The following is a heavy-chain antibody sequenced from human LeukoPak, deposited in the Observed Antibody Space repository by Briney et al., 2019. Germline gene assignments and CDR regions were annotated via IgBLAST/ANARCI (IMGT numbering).Heavy chain of an antibody. CDR2: ISSNGGST. V-gene: IGHV3-64D*06. CDR3: VKDGSGSYYTYYFDY. CDR1: GFTFSRYA. J-gene: IGHJ4*02. D-gene: IGHD3-10*01. Sequence: QTGGSLRLSCSASGFTFSRYAMHWVRQAPGKGLEYVSAISSNGGSTYYADSVKGRFTISRDYSKNTLYLQMSSLRTEDTAVYYCVKDGSGSYYTYYFDYWGQGTLVTVSS.